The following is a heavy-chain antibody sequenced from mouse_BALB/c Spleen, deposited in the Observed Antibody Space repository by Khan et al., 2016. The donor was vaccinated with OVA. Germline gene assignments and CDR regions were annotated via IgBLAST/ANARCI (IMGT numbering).Heavy chain of an antibody. D-gene: IGHD1-1*02. CDR1: GYSFTNYG. V-gene: IGHV9-3-1*01. J-gene: IGHJ1*01. CDR2: INTYTGEP. CDR3: ASGGYCDFEV. Sequence: QIQLVQSGPEVKKPGETVKISCKASGYSFTNYGMHWVRQAPGKGLKWMGWINTYTGEPTYADDFKGRFAFSLETSASTAYLQINNLKNEDTATYFCASGGYCDFEVWGAGTTVTISS.